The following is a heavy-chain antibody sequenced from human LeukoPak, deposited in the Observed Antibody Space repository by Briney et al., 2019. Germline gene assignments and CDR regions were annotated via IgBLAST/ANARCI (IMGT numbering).Heavy chain of an antibody. Sequence: ASVKLSCKAAGATFSSYAIRWQRQGPGQGLEWMRGIIPILGIANYAQKFQGRVTITADKSTSTADMELSSLRSEDTAVYYCARGIGSYPVASYYYYGMDVWGQGTTVTVSS. CDR1: GATFSSYA. D-gene: IGHD1-26*01. V-gene: IGHV1-69*10. J-gene: IGHJ6*02. CDR3: ARGIGSYPVASYYYYGMDV. CDR2: IIPILGIA.